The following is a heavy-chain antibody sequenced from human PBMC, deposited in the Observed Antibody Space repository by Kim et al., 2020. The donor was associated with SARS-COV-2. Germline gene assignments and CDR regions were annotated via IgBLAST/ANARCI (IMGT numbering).Heavy chain of an antibody. CDR2: VYYNGSP. D-gene: IGHD4-4*01. V-gene: IGHV4-59*01. Sequence: SETLSLTCNVSGGSISSYYWNWIRQSPGKGLEWIGCVYYNGSPTYNPSFTSRVAITIAPSKTNFYLSLTPGTAADTAVSFCARGYSVRNGMVVWGQGTT. CDR3: ARGYSVRNGMVV. CDR1: GGSISSYY. J-gene: IGHJ6*02.